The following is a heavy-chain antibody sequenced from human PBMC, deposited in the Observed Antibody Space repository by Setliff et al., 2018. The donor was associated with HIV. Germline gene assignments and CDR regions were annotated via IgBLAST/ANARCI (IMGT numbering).Heavy chain of an antibody. D-gene: IGHD5-12*01. J-gene: IGHJ5*02. CDR2: IIPIFNTA. Sequence: SVKVSCKASGGTFSLYAINWVRQAPGQGLEWMGGIIPIFNTANYAQKFQGRVTITADGSTSTAYMELSSQRFEDTATYYCARDQATGYEKVWFSWIDPWGQGTLVTVSS. CDR3: ARDQATGYEKVWFSWIDP. V-gene: IGHV1-69*13. CDR1: GGTFSLYA.